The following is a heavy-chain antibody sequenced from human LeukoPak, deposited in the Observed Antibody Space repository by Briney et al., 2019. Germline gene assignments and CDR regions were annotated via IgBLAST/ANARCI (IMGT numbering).Heavy chain of an antibody. D-gene: IGHD3-10*01. CDR1: GYTFTAHY. CDR2: IDPNSGGT. J-gene: IGHJ2*01. Sequence: ASVKVSCRASGYTFTAHYIHWVRQAPGQGLEWMGWIDPNSGGTNYAQKFLGSVTMTGDTSINTAFMELSRLRSEDTASYYCARGRGTTMVRGVITNYFDLWGRGSLVTVSS. CDR3: ARGRGTTMVRGVITNYFDL. V-gene: IGHV1-2*02.